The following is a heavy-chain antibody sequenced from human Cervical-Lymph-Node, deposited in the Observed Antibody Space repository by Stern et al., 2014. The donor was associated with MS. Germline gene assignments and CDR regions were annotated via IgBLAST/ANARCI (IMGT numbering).Heavy chain of an antibody. CDR1: GFTFSSYG. Sequence: VQLVESGGGVVQPGRSLRLSCAASGFTFSSYGMHWVRQAPGKGLEWVAVIWYDGSNKYYADDVKGRFTISRDNSKKTLYLQMNSLRAEDTAVYYCARSSSPSPYYYYGMDVWGQGTTVTVSS. J-gene: IGHJ6*02. V-gene: IGHV3-33*01. D-gene: IGHD6-13*01. CDR2: IWYDGSNK. CDR3: ARSSSPSPYYYYGMDV.